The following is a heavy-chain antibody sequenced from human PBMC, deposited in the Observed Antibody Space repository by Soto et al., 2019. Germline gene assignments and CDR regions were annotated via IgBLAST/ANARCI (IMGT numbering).Heavy chain of an antibody. CDR3: AREADPLFCSGGSGGSCYGGWLDP. J-gene: IGHJ5*02. D-gene: IGHD2-15*01. Sequence: SETLSLTCTVSGGSISPFYWSWVRQPPGKGLEWIGDIYDSGSTNYNPSLKSRVTISTDASKNQFSLRLTSVTAADTAVYYCAREADPLFCSGGSGGSCYGGWLDPWGQGSLVTVSS. CDR2: IYDSGST. V-gene: IGHV4-59*01. CDR1: GGSISPFY.